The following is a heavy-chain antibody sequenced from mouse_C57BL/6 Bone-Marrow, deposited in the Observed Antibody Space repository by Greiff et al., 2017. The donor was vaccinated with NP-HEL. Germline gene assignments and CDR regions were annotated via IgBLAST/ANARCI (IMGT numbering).Heavy chain of an antibody. CDR1: GYTFTDYY. CDR2: IDPNSGGT. J-gene: IGHJ1*03. CDR3: ARAELGLRWYFDV. Sequence: QVQLQQSGAELVRPGASVKLSCKASGYTFTDYYINWVKQRPGRGLEWIGRIDPNSGGTKYNEKFKSKATLTVDKPSSTAYMQLSSLTSEDSAVYYCARAELGLRWYFDVWGTGTTVTVSS. V-gene: IGHV1-72*01. D-gene: IGHD4-1*01.